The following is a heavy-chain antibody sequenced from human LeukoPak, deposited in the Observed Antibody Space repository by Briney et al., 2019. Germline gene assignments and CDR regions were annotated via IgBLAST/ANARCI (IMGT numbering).Heavy chain of an antibody. D-gene: IGHD2-2*01. CDR2: IRYDGSNK. Sequence: GGSLRLSCAASGFTFSSYGMHWVRQAPGKGLEWVAVIRYDGSNKYYADSVKGRFTISRDNSKNTLYLQMNSLRAEDTAVYYCARDLVVPSYYFDYWGQGTLVTVSS. J-gene: IGHJ4*02. CDR3: ARDLVVPSYYFDY. V-gene: IGHV3-33*01. CDR1: GFTFSSYG.